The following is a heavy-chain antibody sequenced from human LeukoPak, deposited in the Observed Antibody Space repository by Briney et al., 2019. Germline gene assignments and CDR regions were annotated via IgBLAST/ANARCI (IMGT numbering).Heavy chain of an antibody. V-gene: IGHV3-11*01. Sequence: GGSLRLSCAASGFTFSDYYMSWIRQAPGKGLEWVSYISSSGSTIYYADSVKGRFTISRDNAKNSLYLQMNSLRAEDTAVYYCARARQLYDSGGYFGLRGYGMDVWGPRDHGHRLL. CDR3: ARARQLYDSGGYFGLRGYGMDV. J-gene: IGHJ6*01. D-gene: IGHD3-22*01. CDR2: ISSSGSTI. CDR1: GFTFSDYY.